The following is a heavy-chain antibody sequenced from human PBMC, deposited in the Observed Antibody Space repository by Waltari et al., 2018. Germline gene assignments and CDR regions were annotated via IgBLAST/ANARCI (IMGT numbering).Heavy chain of an antibody. CDR3: ARDRQLRGSGCDY. J-gene: IGHJ4*02. V-gene: IGHV3-7*01. CDR1: GFTFSSYW. Sequence: EVQLVVSGGGLVQPVGSPRLSYAASGFTFSSYWMSWVRQAPGKGMEWVANIKQDGSGKYYVDYVKGRLTISRDNAKNSLYMQMNSLRAEDTAVYYCARDRQLRGSGCDYWGQGTLVTVSS. CDR2: IKQDGSGK. D-gene: IGHD3-10*01.